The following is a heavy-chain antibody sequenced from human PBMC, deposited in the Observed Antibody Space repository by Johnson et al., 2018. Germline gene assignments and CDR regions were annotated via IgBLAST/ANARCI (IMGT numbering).Heavy chain of an antibody. Sequence: VQLQESGGGLVQPGGSLRLSCAASGLTFSRHAMSWVRQAPGKGLEWVATIRASGSSTYYADSVKGRFTISRDNSKTTFYLQVNRLRCEDTALYYLERVQNYGGTASDMDVWGNGTTVTVSS. CDR3: ERVQNYGGTASDMDV. CDR2: IRASGSST. D-gene: IGHD3-10*01. V-gene: IGHV3-23*01. CDR1: GLTFSRHA. J-gene: IGHJ6*03.